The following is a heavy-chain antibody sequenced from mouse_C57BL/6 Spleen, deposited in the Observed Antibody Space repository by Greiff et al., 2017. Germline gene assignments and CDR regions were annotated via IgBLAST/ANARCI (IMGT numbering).Heavy chain of an antibody. CDR3: AMTPYDYPYAMDY. CDR1: GYTFTSYG. Sequence: QVQLKQSGAELARPGASVKLSCKASGYTFTSYGISWVKQRTGQGLEWIGEIYPRSGNTYYNEKFKGKATLTADKSSSTAYMELRSLTSEDSAVYFCAMTPYDYPYAMDYWGQGTSVTVSS. D-gene: IGHD2-4*01. CDR2: IYPRSGNT. V-gene: IGHV1-81*01. J-gene: IGHJ4*01.